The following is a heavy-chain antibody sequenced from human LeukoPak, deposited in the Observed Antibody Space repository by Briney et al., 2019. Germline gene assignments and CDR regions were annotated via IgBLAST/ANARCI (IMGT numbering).Heavy chain of an antibody. CDR3: GRGGGWEMDY. CDR2: ISWDSSTI. D-gene: IGHD3-16*01. J-gene: IGHJ4*02. Sequence: GGSLRLSCAASGFTFGPYAMNWVRLAPGKGLQWVAYISWDSSTIHYSDSVKGRFTISRDNAKNSLFLQMNSLRAEDTAIYFCGRGGGWEMDYWGQGTLATVSS. CDR1: GFTFGPYA. V-gene: IGHV3-48*04.